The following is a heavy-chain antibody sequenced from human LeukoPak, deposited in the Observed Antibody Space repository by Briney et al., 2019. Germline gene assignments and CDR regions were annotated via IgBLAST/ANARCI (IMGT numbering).Heavy chain of an antibody. CDR1: GFIFSTYG. CDR2: IAYDGSHK. J-gene: IGHJ4*02. V-gene: IGHV3-30*03. D-gene: IGHD3-10*01. Sequence: GRSLRLSCAASGFIFSTYGLHWVRQVPGKGPEWVAVIAYDGSHKYYADSVKGRFTISRDNSKNTLYLQMNSLRAEDTAVYYCARGVLIEGSGSYEGPFFDYWGQGTLVTVSS. CDR3: ARGVLIEGSGSYEGPFFDY.